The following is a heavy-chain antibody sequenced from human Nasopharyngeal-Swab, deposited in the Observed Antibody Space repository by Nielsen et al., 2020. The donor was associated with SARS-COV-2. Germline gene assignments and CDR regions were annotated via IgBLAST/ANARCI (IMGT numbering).Heavy chain of an antibody. V-gene: IGHV3-48*04. Sequence: GGSLRLSCAASGFTFSSYSMNWIRQAPGKGLEWISYISSTTYTTYYVDSVKGRFTISRDNAKNSLYLQMNSLRAEDTALYYCAKDPFQPSGSWKGGAFDIWGQGTMVTVSS. CDR2: ISSTTYTT. CDR3: AKDPFQPSGSWKGGAFDI. J-gene: IGHJ3*02. CDR1: GFTFSSYS. D-gene: IGHD1-26*01.